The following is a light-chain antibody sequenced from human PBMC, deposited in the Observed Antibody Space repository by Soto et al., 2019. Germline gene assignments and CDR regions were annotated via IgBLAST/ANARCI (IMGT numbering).Light chain of an antibody. CDR1: KSVSSSY. J-gene: IGKJ4*01. V-gene: IGKV3-20*01. CDR3: QQYGSSPLT. CDR2: GAS. Sequence: EIVLTQSPGTLSLSPGERATLSCRASKSVSSSYLAWYQQKPGQAPRLLIYGASSRATGIPDRFSGSGSGTDFTLTISRLEPEDFAVYYCQQYGSSPLTFGRGTKVEIK.